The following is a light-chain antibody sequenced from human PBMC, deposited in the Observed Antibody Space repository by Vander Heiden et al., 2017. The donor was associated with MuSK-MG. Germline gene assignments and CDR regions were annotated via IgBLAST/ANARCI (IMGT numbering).Light chain of an antibody. CDR1: SSDV. J-gene: IGLJ2*01. V-gene: IGLV2-8*01. CDR3: SSDAGGNNLL. CDR2: AVS. Sequence: QSALTQPPSASGSPGQSVTISCTGISSDVSWYQHHPGKAPKLIIYAVSQRPSRVPDRFSGSKSGTTASLTVSGLQAQDEADYYCSSDAGGNNLLFGGGTKLTVL.